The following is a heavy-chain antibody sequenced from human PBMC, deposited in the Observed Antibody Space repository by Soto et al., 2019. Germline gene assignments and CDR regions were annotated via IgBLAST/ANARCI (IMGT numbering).Heavy chain of an antibody. CDR3: ARDLXSRVWSGYSLFYGMDV. V-gene: IGHV5-51*01. D-gene: IGHD3-3*01. CDR1: GYXXXXYW. CDR2: IYPGXSXX. Sequence: GESLKISXXGSGYXXXXYWIGWXLQMPGKGXEWMGIIYPGXSXXRYSPSFQGQVTISADNSISTAYLQWSSLKASDTAMYYCARDLXSRVWSGYSLFYGMDVWGQGTTVTVSS. J-gene: IGHJ6*02.